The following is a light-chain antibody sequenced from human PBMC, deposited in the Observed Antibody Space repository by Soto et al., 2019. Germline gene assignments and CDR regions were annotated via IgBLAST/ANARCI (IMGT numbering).Light chain of an antibody. Sequence: EIVLTQSPGTLSLSPGERATLSCRASQSVSSSYLAWYQQKPGQAPRLLIYGASSRATGIPDRFSGSGSGTDFTLIISRLEPEDFAVYYCQQYGSSPQGTFGQGTRLEIK. J-gene: IGKJ5*01. V-gene: IGKV3-20*01. CDR2: GAS. CDR3: QQYGSSPQGT. CDR1: QSVSSSY.